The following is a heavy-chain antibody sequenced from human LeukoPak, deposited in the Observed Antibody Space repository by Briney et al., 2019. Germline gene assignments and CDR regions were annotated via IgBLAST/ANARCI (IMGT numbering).Heavy chain of an antibody. CDR1: GFTFSSYA. D-gene: IGHD6-19*01. CDR3: ARGRQWLVDY. Sequence: ARSLRLSCAASGFTFSSYAMHWVRQAPGKGLEWVAVISYDGSNKYYADSVKGRFTISRDNSKNTLYLQMNSLRAEDTAVYYCARGRQWLVDYWGQGTLVTVSS. J-gene: IGHJ4*02. V-gene: IGHV3-30-3*01. CDR2: ISYDGSNK.